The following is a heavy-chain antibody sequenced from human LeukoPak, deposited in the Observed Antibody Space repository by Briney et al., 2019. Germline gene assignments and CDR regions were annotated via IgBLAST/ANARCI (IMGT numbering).Heavy chain of an antibody. CDR2: IHHSGST. CDR1: GGSIVSSTFH. CDR3: ARENWRDGYVGSK. Sequence: SETLSLTCSVSGGSIVSSTFHWGWVRQPPGKGLEWIGIIHHSGSTYYNSSLKSRVTISVDTSKNTLSLKLNSVTAADTAVYYCARENWRDGYVGSKWGQGTLVTVSS. J-gene: IGHJ4*02. V-gene: IGHV4-39*07. D-gene: IGHD5-24*01.